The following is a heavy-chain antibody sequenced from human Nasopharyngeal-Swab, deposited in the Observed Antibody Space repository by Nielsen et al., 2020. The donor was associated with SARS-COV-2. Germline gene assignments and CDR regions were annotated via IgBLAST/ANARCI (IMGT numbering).Heavy chain of an antibody. D-gene: IGHD4-17*01. CDR3: ARARGAYGDYYYYYYTDV. CDR2: TYYRSKWYN. J-gene: IGHJ6*03. Sequence: QPLSLTCAISGDSVSSSSAAWNWIRQSPSRGLEWLGRTYYRSKWYNDYAVSVKSRITINPDTSKNQFSLHLNSVTPEDTAVYYCARARGAYGDYYYYYYTDVWGKGTTVTVSS. CDR1: GDSVSSSSAA. V-gene: IGHV6-1*01.